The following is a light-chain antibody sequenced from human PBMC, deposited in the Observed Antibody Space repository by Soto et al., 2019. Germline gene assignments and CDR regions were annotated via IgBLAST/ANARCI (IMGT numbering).Light chain of an antibody. J-gene: IGKJ2*01. CDR1: QSISSF. CDR3: QQSYSTPPT. CDR2: GAS. Sequence: DIQMTQSPSSLSASVGDTVTLTCRASQSISSFLNWYHHKPGKAPKILIYGASSMQSGITSRFSGSGSGTDFTLTISSLQPEDFATYYCQQSYSTPPTFGQGTKLEI. V-gene: IGKV1-39*01.